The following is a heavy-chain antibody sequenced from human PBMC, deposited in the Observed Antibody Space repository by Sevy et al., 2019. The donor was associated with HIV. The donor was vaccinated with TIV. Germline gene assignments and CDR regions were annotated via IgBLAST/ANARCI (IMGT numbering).Heavy chain of an antibody. CDR3: AAGTGWLIDY. CDR1: GFTFSNYW. Sequence: GGSLRLSCAASGFTFSNYWMNWVRQAPGKGLEWVAIIKQDGSEKYCVDSVKGRFTVSRDNAKNSLYLQMDSLRADDTAVYYCAAGTGWLIDYWGQGTLVTVSS. J-gene: IGHJ4*02. CDR2: IKQDGSEK. D-gene: IGHD3-22*01. V-gene: IGHV3-7*01.